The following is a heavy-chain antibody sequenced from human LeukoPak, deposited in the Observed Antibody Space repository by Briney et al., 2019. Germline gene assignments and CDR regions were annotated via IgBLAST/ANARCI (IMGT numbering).Heavy chain of an antibody. CDR2: IYYSGST. J-gene: IGHJ5*02. CDR3: ARGGLRPWFDP. V-gene: IGHV4-59*01. Sequence: SETLSLTCTVSGGSISSYYWSWIRQPPGKGLEWIEYIYYSGSTNYNPSLKSRVTISVDTSKNQFSLKLSSVTAADTAVYYCARGGLRPWFDPWGQGTLVTVSS. D-gene: IGHD5/OR15-5a*01. CDR1: GGSISSYY.